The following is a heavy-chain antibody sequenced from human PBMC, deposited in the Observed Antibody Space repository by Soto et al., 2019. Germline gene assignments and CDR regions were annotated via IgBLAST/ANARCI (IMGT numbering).Heavy chain of an antibody. CDR2: IKSKTDGGTT. J-gene: IGHJ6*02. D-gene: IGHD3-3*01. CDR1: GFTFSNAR. V-gene: IGHV3-15*01. Sequence: EVQLVESGGGLVKPGGSLRLSCAASGFTFSNARMSWVRQAPGKGLEWVGRIKSKTDGGTTDYAAPVKGRFTISRDDSKNTLYLQMNSLKTEDTAVYYCTTDIIPGITIFGVVYYGMDVWGQGTTVTVSS. CDR3: TTDIIPGITIFGVVYYGMDV.